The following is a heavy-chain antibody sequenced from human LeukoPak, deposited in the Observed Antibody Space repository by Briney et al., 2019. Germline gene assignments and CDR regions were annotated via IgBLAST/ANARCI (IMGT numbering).Heavy chain of an antibody. V-gene: IGHV1-8*01. CDR1: GYTFTSYD. J-gene: IGHJ4*02. CDR2: MNPNSGNT. CDR3: ARGVAAAGYDLLGYYFDY. D-gene: IGHD6-13*01. Sequence: GASVKVSCKASGYTFTSYDINWVRQATRQGLEWMGWMNPNSGNTGYAQKFQGRVTMTRNTSISTAYMELSSLRSEDTAVYYCARGVAAAGYDLLGYYFDYWGQGTLVTVSS.